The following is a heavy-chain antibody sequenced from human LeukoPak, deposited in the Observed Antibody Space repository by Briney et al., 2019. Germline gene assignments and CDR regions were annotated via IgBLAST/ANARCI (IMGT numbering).Heavy chain of an antibody. J-gene: IGHJ6*02. CDR2: IYYSGST. CDR1: GGSISSYY. Sequence: ASETLSLTCTVSGGSISSYYWSWIRQPPGKGLEWIGYIYYSGSTNYNPSLKSRVTISVDTSKNQFSLKLSSVTAADTAVYYCARGKRVGARGCMDVWGQGTTVTVSS. V-gene: IGHV4-59*08. CDR3: ARGKRVGARGCMDV. D-gene: IGHD1-26*01.